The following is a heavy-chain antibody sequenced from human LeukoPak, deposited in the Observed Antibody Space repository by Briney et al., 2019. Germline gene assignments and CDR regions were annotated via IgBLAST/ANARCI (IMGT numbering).Heavy chain of an antibody. Sequence: ASVKVSCKASGYTFTGYYMHWVRQAPGQGLEWMGWINPNSGGTNYAQKFQGRVTMTRDTSISTAYMELSRLRSDDTAVYYCARGADWVVVPDATDYWGQGTLVTVSS. J-gene: IGHJ4*02. V-gene: IGHV1-2*02. CDR3: ARGADWVVVPDATDY. D-gene: IGHD2-2*01. CDR1: GYTFTGYY. CDR2: INPNSGGT.